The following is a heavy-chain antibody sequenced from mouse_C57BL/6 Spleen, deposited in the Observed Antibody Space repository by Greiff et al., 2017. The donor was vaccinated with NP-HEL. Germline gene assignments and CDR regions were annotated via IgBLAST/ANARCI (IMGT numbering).Heavy chain of an antibody. Sequence: QVQLQQSGPELVKPGASVKISCKASGYAFSSSWMNWVKQRPGKGLEWIGRIYPGDGDTNYNGKFKGKATLTADKSSSTAYMQLSSLTSEDSAVYFCARWYGNYEAMDYWGQGTSVTVSS. V-gene: IGHV1-82*01. D-gene: IGHD2-10*02. CDR3: ARWYGNYEAMDY. J-gene: IGHJ4*01. CDR1: GYAFSSSW. CDR2: IYPGDGDT.